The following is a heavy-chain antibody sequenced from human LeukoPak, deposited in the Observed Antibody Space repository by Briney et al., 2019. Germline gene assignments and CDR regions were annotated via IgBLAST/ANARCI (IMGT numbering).Heavy chain of an antibody. V-gene: IGHV3-74*01. J-gene: IGHJ4*02. CDR1: GFTFSRYL. D-gene: IGHD3-10*01. CDR2: INSGGSTT. Sequence: SGGSLRLSCTASGFTFSRYLMHWVRQAPGKGLVGVSRINSGGSTTTYADSVKGRFTVSGDNAKNTLYLQMNSLRAEDTAVYYCASETYYYGSASYYKGQFWGQGTLVTVSS. CDR3: ASETYYYGSASYYKGQF.